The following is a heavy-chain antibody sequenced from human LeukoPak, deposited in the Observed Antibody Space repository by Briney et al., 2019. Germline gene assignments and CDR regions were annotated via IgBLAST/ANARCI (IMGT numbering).Heavy chain of an antibody. CDR2: ISGSGGST. J-gene: IGHJ4*02. V-gene: IGHV3-23*01. CDR1: GFSFTTHA. CDR3: AKGIIGYSSDPFDY. Sequence: GGSLRLSCVASGFSFTTHAMGWVRQAPGKGLEWVSHISGSGGSTKYSGSVKGRFTISRDNSKNTLYLQINSLRADDTAVYYCAKGIIGYSSDPFDYWGQGTLVTVSS. D-gene: IGHD6-19*01.